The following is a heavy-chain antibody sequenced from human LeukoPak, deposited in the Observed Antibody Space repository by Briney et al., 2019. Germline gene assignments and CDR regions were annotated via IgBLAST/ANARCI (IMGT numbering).Heavy chain of an antibody. V-gene: IGHV5-51*01. CDR3: ARRYCSGGSCYFFDY. Sequence: GESLKISCKGSGYSFTSYWIGWVRQMPGKGLEWMGIIYPGDSDTRYSPSFQGQVTISADKSISTAYLQRSSLKASDTAMYYCARRYCSGGSCYFFDYWGQGTLVTVSS. D-gene: IGHD2-15*01. CDR2: IYPGDSDT. CDR1: GYSFTSYW. J-gene: IGHJ4*02.